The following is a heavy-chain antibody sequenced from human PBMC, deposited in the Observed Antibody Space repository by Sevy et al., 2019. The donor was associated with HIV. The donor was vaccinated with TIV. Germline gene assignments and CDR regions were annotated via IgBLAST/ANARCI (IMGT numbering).Heavy chain of an antibody. CDR1: GFTFSSYS. CDR2: ISSSSSYI. Sequence: GGSLRLSCAASGFTFSSYSMNWVRQAPGKGLEWVSSISSSSSYIYYADSVKGRFTISIDNAKNSLYLQMNSLRAEDTAVYYCARDFFSVDESSIAAPNFDYWGQGTLVTVSS. J-gene: IGHJ4*02. CDR3: ARDFFSVDESSIAAPNFDY. D-gene: IGHD6-6*01. V-gene: IGHV3-21*01.